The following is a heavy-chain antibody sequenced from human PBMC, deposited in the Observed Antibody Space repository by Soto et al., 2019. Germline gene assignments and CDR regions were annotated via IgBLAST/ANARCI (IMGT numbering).Heavy chain of an antibody. Sequence: QVQLVESGGGLVKPGGSLRLSCAASGFTFSDYYMSWIRQAPGKGLEWVSYISSSSSYTNYADSVKGRFTISRDNAKNSRYLQMNSLRAEDTALYYCAREKRSSGWVAGPFDYWGQGTLVTVSS. CDR1: GFTFSDYY. CDR2: ISSSSSYT. V-gene: IGHV3-11*05. CDR3: AREKRSSGWVAGPFDY. D-gene: IGHD6-19*01. J-gene: IGHJ4*02.